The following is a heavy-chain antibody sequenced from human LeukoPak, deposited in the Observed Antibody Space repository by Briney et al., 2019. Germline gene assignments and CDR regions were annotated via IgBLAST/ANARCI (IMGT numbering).Heavy chain of an antibody. J-gene: IGHJ4*02. V-gene: IGHV3-23*01. Sequence: GGSLRLSCAASGFTFSSYGMSWVRQAPGKGLEWVSAISGSGGSTYYADSVKGRFTISRDNSKNTLYLQMNSLRAEDTAVYYCAKDYYDSSGYYYEDYWGQGTLVTVSS. CDR1: GFTFSSYG. D-gene: IGHD3-22*01. CDR3: AKDYYDSSGYYYEDY. CDR2: ISGSGGST.